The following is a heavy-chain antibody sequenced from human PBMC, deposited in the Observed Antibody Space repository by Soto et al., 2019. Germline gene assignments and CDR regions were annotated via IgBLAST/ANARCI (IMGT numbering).Heavy chain of an antibody. Sequence: QVQLQQWGAGLLKPSETLSLTCAVYGGSFSGYYWSWIRQPPGKGLEWIGEINHSGSTNYNPSLKSRVTIAVDTSKNQFSLKLSSVTAADTAVYYCARGPPSGGGHPFDPWGQGTLVTVSS. CDR1: GGSFSGYY. V-gene: IGHV4-34*01. D-gene: IGHD2-15*01. J-gene: IGHJ5*02. CDR2: INHSGST. CDR3: ARGPPSGGGHPFDP.